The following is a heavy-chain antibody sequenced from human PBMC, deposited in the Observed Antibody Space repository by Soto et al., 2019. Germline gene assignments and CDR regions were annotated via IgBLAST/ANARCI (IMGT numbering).Heavy chain of an antibody. Sequence: GASVKVSCKASGYTFTSYYMHWVRQAPGQGLEWMGGIIPIFGTANYAQKFQGRVTITADESTSTAYMELSSLRSEDTAVYYCATAGGGNSWYYYYGMDVWGQGTTVTVSS. J-gene: IGHJ6*02. CDR2: IIPIFGTA. V-gene: IGHV1-69*13. CDR3: ATAGGGNSWYYYYGMDV. CDR1: GYTFTSYY. D-gene: IGHD2-21*02.